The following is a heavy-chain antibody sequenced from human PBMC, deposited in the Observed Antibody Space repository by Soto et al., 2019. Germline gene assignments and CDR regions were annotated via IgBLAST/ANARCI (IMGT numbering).Heavy chain of an antibody. Sequence: GASVKVSCKASGYTFTGYYMHWVRQAPGQGLEWMGWINPNSGGTNYAQKFQGWVTMTRDTSISTAYMELSRLRSDDTAVYYCAREYCGGDCYLDYWGQGTLVTVSS. J-gene: IGHJ4*02. CDR3: AREYCGGDCYLDY. D-gene: IGHD2-21*02. CDR2: INPNSGGT. CDR1: GYTFTGYY. V-gene: IGHV1-2*04.